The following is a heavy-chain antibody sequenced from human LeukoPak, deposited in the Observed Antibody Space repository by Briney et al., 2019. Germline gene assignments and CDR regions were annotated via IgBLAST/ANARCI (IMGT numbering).Heavy chain of an antibody. CDR2: ISSSSSTK. CDR3: ARDRGFGEMDY. J-gene: IGHJ4*02. CDR1: GFTFGTYT. Sequence: GGSLRLSCAASGFTFGTYTINWVRQAPGKGLEWVSYISSSSSTKYYADSVKGRFTISRDNPKNSLFLQMSSLGDEDTAVYFCARDRGFGEMDYWGQGTLVTVS. V-gene: IGHV3-48*02. D-gene: IGHD3-10*01.